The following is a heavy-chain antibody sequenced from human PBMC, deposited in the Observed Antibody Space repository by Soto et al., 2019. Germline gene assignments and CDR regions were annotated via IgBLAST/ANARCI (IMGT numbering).Heavy chain of an antibody. D-gene: IGHD2-2*01. V-gene: IGHV3-23*01. Sequence: GGSLRLSCAASGFTFSSYAMSWVRQAPGKGLEWVSAISGSGGSTYYADSVKGRFTISRDNSKNTLYLQMNSLRAEDTAVYYCAKGVRGDCSSTSCYAPGYWGQGTLVTVSS. CDR1: GFTFSSYA. CDR2: ISGSGGST. J-gene: IGHJ4*02. CDR3: AKGVRGDCSSTSCYAPGY.